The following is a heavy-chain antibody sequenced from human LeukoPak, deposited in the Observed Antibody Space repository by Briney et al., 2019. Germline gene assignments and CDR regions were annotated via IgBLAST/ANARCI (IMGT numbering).Heavy chain of an antibody. CDR2: ISGSGSTL. V-gene: IGHV3-48*01. J-gene: IGHJ3*02. CDR3: AKYGYDFWSGYYTGAFDI. CDR1: GFTFSTYS. Sequence: GGSLRLSCAASGFTFSTYSMNWVRQAPGKGLEWISYISGSGSTLYYADSVKGRFTTSRDNAQNLVYLQMNSLRAEDTAVYYCAKYGYDFWSGYYTGAFDIWGQGTMVTVSS. D-gene: IGHD3-3*01.